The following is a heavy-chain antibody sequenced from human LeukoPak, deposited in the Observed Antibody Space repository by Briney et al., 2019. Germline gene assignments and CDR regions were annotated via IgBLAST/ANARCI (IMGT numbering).Heavy chain of an antibody. CDR3: ARAIGIAPYYYYYYMDV. J-gene: IGHJ6*03. V-gene: IGHV1-2*06. Sequence: ASVKVSCKASGYTFTGYYMHWVRQAPGQGLEWMGRINPNSGGTNYAQKFQGRVTMTRDTSISTAYMELSRLRPDDTAVYYCARAIGIAPYYYYYYMDVWGKGTTVTVSS. CDR1: GYTFTGYY. D-gene: IGHD6-13*01. CDR2: INPNSGGT.